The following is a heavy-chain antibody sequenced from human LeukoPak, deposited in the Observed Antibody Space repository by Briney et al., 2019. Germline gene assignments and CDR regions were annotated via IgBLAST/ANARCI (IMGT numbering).Heavy chain of an antibody. J-gene: IGHJ4*02. Sequence: SETRSLTCTGSGGSSSSDGFYWSWVRQHPGKGLEWIGYISYSGSTYYNPSLKSRVSVSLDTSKSQFSLKLTSVTAADTAVYFCARGPSYCDFWGQGTLVTVSS. CDR2: ISYSGST. CDR3: ARGPSYCDF. V-gene: IGHV4-31*03. CDR1: GGSSSSDGFY.